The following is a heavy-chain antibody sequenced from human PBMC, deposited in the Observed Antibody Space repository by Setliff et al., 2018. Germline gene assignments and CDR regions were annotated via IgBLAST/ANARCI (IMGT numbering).Heavy chain of an antibody. D-gene: IGHD6-19*01. J-gene: IGHJ2*01. CDR2: ISSSSSYI. V-gene: IGHV3-21*04. Sequence: GRSLRLSCAASGFTFSSYSMNWVRQAPGKGLGWVSSISSSSSYIYYADSVKGRFTISRDNAKNSLYLRMNSLRSEDTAVYYCARGSGWYMGYFDLWGRGTLVTVSS. CDR3: ARGSGWYMGYFDL. CDR1: GFTFSSYS.